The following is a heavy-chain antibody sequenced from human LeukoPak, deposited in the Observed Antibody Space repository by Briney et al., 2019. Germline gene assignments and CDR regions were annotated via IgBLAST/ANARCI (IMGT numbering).Heavy chain of an antibody. D-gene: IGHD6-19*01. CDR3: ARIRSGYSSGWYPFDY. CDR2: IDWDDDK. J-gene: IGHJ4*02. V-gene: IGHV2-70*01. Sequence: SGPALVKPTQTLTLTCTFSGFSLSTSGMCVSWIRQPPGKALEWLALIDWDDDKHYSTSLKTRLTISKDTSKNQVVLTMTNMDPVDTATYYCARIRSGYSSGWYPFDYWGQGTLVTVSS. CDR1: GFSLSTSGMC.